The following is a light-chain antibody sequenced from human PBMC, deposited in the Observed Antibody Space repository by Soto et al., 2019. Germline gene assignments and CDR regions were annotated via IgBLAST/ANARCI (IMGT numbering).Light chain of an antibody. V-gene: IGKV1-5*01. CDR2: GAS. CDR3: QQYETFSGT. CDR1: QSVSGW. Sequence: DIQMTQSPSTLSASVGDTVTVTCRASQSVSGWLAWYQQKPGEAPKLLIYGASALPRVVPSRFSCSESGTKSTLTIASLQPGDFATYYCQQYETFSGTFGPGTKVEI. J-gene: IGKJ1*01.